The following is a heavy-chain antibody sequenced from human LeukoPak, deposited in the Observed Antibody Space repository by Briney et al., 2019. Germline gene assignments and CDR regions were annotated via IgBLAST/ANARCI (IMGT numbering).Heavy chain of an antibody. V-gene: IGHV3-30-3*01. CDR1: GFTFSSYA. CDR3: ARTGQWLVLDY. CDR2: ISYDGSNK. Sequence: GGSLRLSCAASGFTFSSYAMSWVRQAPGKGLEWVAVISYDGSNKYYADSVKGRFTISRDNSKNTLYLQMNSLRAEDTAVYYCARTGQWLVLDYWGQGTLVTVSS. J-gene: IGHJ4*02. D-gene: IGHD6-19*01.